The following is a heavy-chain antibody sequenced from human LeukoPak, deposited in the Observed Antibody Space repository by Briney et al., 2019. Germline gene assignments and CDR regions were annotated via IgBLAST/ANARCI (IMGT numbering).Heavy chain of an antibody. CDR1: GFTFSSYA. V-gene: IGHV3-23*01. CDR3: AKDGPVPAAILVNYFDY. J-gene: IGHJ4*02. D-gene: IGHD2-2*02. Sequence: PGGSLRLSCAASGFTFSSYAMSWVRQAPGKGLEWVSAISGSGGSTYYADSVKGRFTISRDNSKNTLYLQMNSLRAEDTAVYYCAKDGPVPAAILVNYFDYWGQGTLVTVSS. CDR2: ISGSGGST.